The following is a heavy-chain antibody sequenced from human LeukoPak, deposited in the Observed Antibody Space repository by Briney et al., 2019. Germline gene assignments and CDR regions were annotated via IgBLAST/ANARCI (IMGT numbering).Heavy chain of an antibody. V-gene: IGHV3-21*01. CDR1: GFTFSSYS. CDR3: ARESLGGGFDY. Sequence: GGSLRLSCPASGFTFSSYSINWVRQAPGKGLDWISSISTTSSYIYYADSVKGRFTISRDNARNSLYLQMNNLRAEDTAVYYRARESLGGGFDYWGQGPLVTVSS. J-gene: IGHJ4*02. D-gene: IGHD1-26*01. CDR2: ISTTSSYI.